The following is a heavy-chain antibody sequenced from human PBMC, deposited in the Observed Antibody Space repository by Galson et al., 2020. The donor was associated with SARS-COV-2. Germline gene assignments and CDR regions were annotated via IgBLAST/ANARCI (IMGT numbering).Heavy chain of an antibody. D-gene: IGHD3-10*01. CDR1: GGSFSGYY. CDR2: INHSGST. Sequence: ETSETLSLTCAVYGGSFSGYYWSWIRQPPGKGLEWIGEINHSGSTNYNPSLKSRVTISVDTSKNQFSLKLSSVTAADTAVYYCARAVWFGELGSPYYYYYYGMDVWGQGTTVTVSS. J-gene: IGHJ6*02. V-gene: IGHV4-34*01. CDR3: ARAVWFGELGSPYYYYYYGMDV.